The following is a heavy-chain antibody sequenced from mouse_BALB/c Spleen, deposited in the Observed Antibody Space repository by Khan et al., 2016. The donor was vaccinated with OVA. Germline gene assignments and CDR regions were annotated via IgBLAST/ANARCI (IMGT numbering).Heavy chain of an antibody. CDR2: IYWDDEK. CDR1: GFSLNTSGMG. V-gene: IGHV8-12*01. D-gene: IGHD2-2*01. CDR3: ARNLYASDPWFAY. Sequence: ESGPGILQSSQTLSLTCSFSGFSLNTSGMGVSWIRQPSGKGLEWLAHIYWDDEKRYNPSLKIRLTISKYTSREKVFLRITSVDTADTATYYCARNLYASDPWFAYWGQGTLVTVSS. J-gene: IGHJ3*01.